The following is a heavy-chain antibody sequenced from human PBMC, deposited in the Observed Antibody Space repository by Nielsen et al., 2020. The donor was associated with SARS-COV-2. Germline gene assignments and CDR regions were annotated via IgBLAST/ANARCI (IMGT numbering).Heavy chain of an antibody. D-gene: IGHD3-10*01. Sequence: SLKLSCAASGFTFHDYAMHWVRQAPGKGLEWVSGISWNSGSIGYADSVKGRFTISRDNAKNSLYLQMNSLRAEDTALYYCAKDTGDAFDIWGQGTMVTVSS. CDR1: GFTFHDYA. CDR2: ISWNSGSI. J-gene: IGHJ3*02. V-gene: IGHV3-9*01. CDR3: AKDTGDAFDI.